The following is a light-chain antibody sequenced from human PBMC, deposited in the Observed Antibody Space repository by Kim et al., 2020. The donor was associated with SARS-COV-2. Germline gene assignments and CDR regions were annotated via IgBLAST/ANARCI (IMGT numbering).Light chain of an antibody. V-gene: IGLV3-1*01. CDR2: QDS. Sequence: VSPGQTASITCSGDKLGDKYACWYQQKPGQSPVLVIYQDSKRPSGIPERFSGSNSGNTATLTISGTQAMDEADYYCQAWDRSTAVFGGGTQLTVL. CDR3: QAWDRSTAV. CDR1: KLGDKY. J-gene: IGLJ2*01.